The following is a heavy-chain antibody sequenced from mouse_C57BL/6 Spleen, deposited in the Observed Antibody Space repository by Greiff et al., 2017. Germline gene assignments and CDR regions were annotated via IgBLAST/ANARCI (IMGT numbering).Heavy chain of an antibody. CDR3: ARFEEGY. CDR2: INPGSGGT. CDR1: GYAFTNYL. Sequence: VQLQQSGAELVRPGTSVKVSCKDSGYAFTNYLIEWVKQRPGQGLEWIGVINPGSGGTNYNEKFKGKATLTADKSSSTAYMQLSSLPSEDSAVYFCARFEEGYWGKGTTLTVSS. V-gene: IGHV1-54*01. J-gene: IGHJ2*01.